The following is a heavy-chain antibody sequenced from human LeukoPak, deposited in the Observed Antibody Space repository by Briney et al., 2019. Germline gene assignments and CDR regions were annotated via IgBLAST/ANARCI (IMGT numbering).Heavy chain of an antibody. CDR2: IYHTGKT. V-gene: IGHV4-59*01. CDR3: VRWYYDSSGVRWFDP. J-gene: IGHJ5*01. D-gene: IGHD3-22*01. Sequence: PSETLSLTCTVSGGSISSYYWSWIRQPPGKGLEWIGYIYHTGKTNYNPSLKSRVTTSMDASKNLVSLKLTSVTAADTAVYYCVRWYYDSSGVRWFDPWGQGILVTVSS. CDR1: GGSISSYY.